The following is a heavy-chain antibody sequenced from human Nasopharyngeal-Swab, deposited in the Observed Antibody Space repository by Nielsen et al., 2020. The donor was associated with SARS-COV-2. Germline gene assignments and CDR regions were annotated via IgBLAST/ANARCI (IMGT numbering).Heavy chain of an antibody. CDR2: IYYSGST. Sequence: SETLSLTCTVSGGSISSYYWSWIRQPPGKGLEWIGYIYYSGSTNYNPSLKSRVTISVDTSKNQFSLKLSSVTAADTAVYYCARGGNGWELLRRYRFDPWGQGTLVTVSS. J-gene: IGHJ5*02. CDR1: GGSISSYY. CDR3: ARGGNGWELLRRYRFDP. D-gene: IGHD1-26*01. V-gene: IGHV4-59*01.